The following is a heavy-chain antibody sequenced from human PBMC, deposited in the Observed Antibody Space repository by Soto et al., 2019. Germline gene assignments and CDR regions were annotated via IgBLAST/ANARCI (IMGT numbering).Heavy chain of an antibody. J-gene: IGHJ6*02. CDR3: ARLAMGPPPEYYYYYGMDV. CDR2: IIPIFGTA. CDR1: GGTFSSYA. V-gene: IGHV1-69*06. D-gene: IGHD2-8*01. Sequence: ASVKVSCKASGGTFSSYAISWVRQAPGQGLEWMGGIIPIFGTANYAQKFQGRVTITADKSTSTAYMELSSLRSEDTAVYYCARLAMGPPPEYYYYYGMDVWGQGTTVTVSS.